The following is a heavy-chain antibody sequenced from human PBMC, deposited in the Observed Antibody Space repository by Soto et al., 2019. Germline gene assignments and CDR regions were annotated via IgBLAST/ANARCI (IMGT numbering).Heavy chain of an antibody. CDR2: IYYSGST. Sequence: QLQLQESGPGLVKPSETLSLTCTVSGGSISSSSYYWGWIRQPPGKGLEWIGSIYYSGSTYYNPSLKSRVTISVDTSKNQFSLNLSSVTAADTAAYYCARRGGSPTIDYWGQGTLVTVSS. CDR1: GGSISSSSYY. D-gene: IGHD3-16*01. J-gene: IGHJ4*02. CDR3: ARRGGSPTIDY. V-gene: IGHV4-39*01.